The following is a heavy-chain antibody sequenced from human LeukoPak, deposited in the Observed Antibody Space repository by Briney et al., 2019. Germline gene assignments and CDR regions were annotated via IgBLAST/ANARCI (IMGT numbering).Heavy chain of an antibody. J-gene: IGHJ4*02. CDR2: ISYDGSNK. Sequence: GGSLRLSCAASGFTFSSYAMHWVRQAPGKGLEWVAVISYDGSNKYYADSVKGRFTISRDNAKNTLYLQMNSLGAGDTAVYYCASTPNGVAAIYFDYWGQGTLVTVSS. V-gene: IGHV3-30*04. CDR3: ASTPNGVAAIYFDY. CDR1: GFTFSSYA. D-gene: IGHD2-15*01.